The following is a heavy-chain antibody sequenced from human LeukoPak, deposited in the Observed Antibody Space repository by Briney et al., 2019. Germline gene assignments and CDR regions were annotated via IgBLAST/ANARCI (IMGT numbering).Heavy chain of an antibody. CDR2: MYYSGST. CDR3: ARGGIAVAANDY. D-gene: IGHD6-19*01. V-gene: IGHV4-39*02. CDR1: VGSISSSSYY. J-gene: IGHJ4*02. Sequence: PSETLSLTCTVSVGSISSSSYYWGWIRQPPGKGLEWMGSMYYSGSTYDNPSLKSRVTISVDRSDNQFALKLSSVTAADTAVYYCARGGIAVAANDYWGQGTLVTVSS.